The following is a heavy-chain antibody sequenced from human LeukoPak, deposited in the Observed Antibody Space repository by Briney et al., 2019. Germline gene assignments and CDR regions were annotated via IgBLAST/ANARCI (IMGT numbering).Heavy chain of an antibody. V-gene: IGHV4-38-2*02. CDR2: IHHSGST. CDR3: ARVAAGIGFFQH. CDR1: GSSISSGYY. J-gene: IGHJ1*01. D-gene: IGHD6-13*01. Sequence: SATLLPSRIVFGSSISSGYYWGWIRPPPGKGLEGIGKIHHSGSTYYNPSLKSRVTISVDTSKNQLSLKVSSVAAADTAVYYCARVAAGIGFFQHWGQGTLVTVSS.